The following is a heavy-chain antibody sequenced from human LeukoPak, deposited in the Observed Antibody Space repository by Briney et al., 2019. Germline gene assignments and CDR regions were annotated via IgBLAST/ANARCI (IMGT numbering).Heavy chain of an antibody. CDR2: INHSGTT. D-gene: IGHD1-1*01. CDR1: GGSISSGDYY. V-gene: IGHV4-39*02. CDR3: ARDQLGNNY. Sequence: PSETLSLTCTVSGGSISSGDYYWSWIRQPPGKGLEWIAEINHSGTTNYNPSLKSRVTISVDTSKNQFSLKLNSVTAADTAVYYCARDQLGNNYWGQGTLVTVSS. J-gene: IGHJ4*02.